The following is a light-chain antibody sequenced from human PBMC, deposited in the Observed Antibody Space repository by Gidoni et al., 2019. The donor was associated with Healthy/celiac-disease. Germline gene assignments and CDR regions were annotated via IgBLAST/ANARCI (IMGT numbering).Light chain of an antibody. J-gene: IGKJ5*01. CDR1: QSLSSY. Sequence: DRQMIQSPSPLSSSVGDRVTITCRASQSLSSYLNWYQQKPGKAPKLLIYAASSLQSGVPSRFSGSGSGTDFTLTISSLQPEDFATYYCQQSYSTPGTFGQGTRLEIK. CDR3: QQSYSTPGT. CDR2: AAS. V-gene: IGKV1-39*01.